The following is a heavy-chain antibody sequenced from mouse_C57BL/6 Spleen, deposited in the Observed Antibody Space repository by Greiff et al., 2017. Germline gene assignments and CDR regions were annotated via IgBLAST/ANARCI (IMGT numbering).Heavy chain of an antibody. V-gene: IGHV1-69*01. CDR3: ARGFSSYLYYFDY. D-gene: IGHD1-1*01. CDR1: GYTFTSYW. CDR2: IDPSDSYT. Sequence: QVQLQQPGAELVMPGASVKLSCKASGYTFTSYWMHWVKQRPGQGLEWIGEIDPSDSYTNYNQKFKGKSTLTVDKSSSTAYMQLSSLTSEDSAVYYCARGFSSYLYYFDYWGQGTTLTVSS. J-gene: IGHJ2*01.